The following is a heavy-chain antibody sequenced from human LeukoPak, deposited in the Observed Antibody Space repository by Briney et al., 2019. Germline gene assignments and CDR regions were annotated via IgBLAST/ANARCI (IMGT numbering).Heavy chain of an antibody. V-gene: IGHV4-39*06. Sequence: SETLSLTCTVSGCSISSYYWGWIRQPPGKGLEWVASVHYSGSTYDNPSLKSRVTMAVDTPKNQVALKLSSGTAGDTAVYYCARDHGYRSGWYSGPPDYWGQGTLVTVSS. CDR2: VHYSGST. CDR1: GCSISSYY. CDR3: ARDHGYRSGWYSGPPDY. D-gene: IGHD6-19*01. J-gene: IGHJ4*02.